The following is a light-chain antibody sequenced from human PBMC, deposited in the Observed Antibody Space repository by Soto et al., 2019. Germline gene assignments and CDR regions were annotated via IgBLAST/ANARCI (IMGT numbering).Light chain of an antibody. J-gene: IGLJ2*01. V-gene: IGLV2-23*01. CDR2: EGS. CDR1: SSNVGGYNL. Sequence: QSALTQPASVSGSPGQSITISCTGTSSNVGGYNLVSWCPQLPGKAPKLIIYEGSKRPSGVSNRFSGSKSGNTASLTISGLQAEDEADYYCCSYASGSTPVLFGGGTKLTVL. CDR3: CSYASGSTPVL.